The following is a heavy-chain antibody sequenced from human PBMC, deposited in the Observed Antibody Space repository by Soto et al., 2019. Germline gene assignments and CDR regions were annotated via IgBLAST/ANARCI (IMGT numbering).Heavy chain of an antibody. CDR1: GYSFTSYW. CDR3: ARHGHYVSGSYYNY. CDR2: IYPDDSDT. Sequence: GESLKISCEGSGYSFTSYWIAWVRQMPGKGLEWMGIIYPDDSDTRYSPSFQGQVTISADKSINTAYLQWSTLKASDTAMYYCARHGHYVSGSYYNYWGQGTLVTVSS. V-gene: IGHV5-51*01. D-gene: IGHD3-10*01. J-gene: IGHJ4*02.